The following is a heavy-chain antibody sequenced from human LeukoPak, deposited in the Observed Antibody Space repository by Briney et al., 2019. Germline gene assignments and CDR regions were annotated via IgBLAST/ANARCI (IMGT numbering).Heavy chain of an antibody. V-gene: IGHV1-18*01. J-gene: IGHJ4*02. CDR2: ISVNNGEA. CDR1: GYTFTNYD. CDR3: ARAYAWGYYYDSSGYCPGY. D-gene: IGHD3-22*01. Sequence: ASVKVSCKASGYTFTNYDISWVRQAPGQGLEWMGWISVNNGEAKYPQKVQGRVTMTRDTSTSTVYMELSSLRSEDTAVYYCARAYAWGYYYDSSGYCPGYWGQGTLVTVSS.